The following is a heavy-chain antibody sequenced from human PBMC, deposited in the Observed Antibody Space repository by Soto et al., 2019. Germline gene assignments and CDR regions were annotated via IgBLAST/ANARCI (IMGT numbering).Heavy chain of an antibody. D-gene: IGHD6-6*01. CDR2: ISYSGST. J-gene: IGHJ5*02. CDR3: ASWYSSSEEGNWFDP. CDR1: GGSLSSDSYY. Sequence: PSETLSLTCTVSGGSLSSDSYYWGWIRQSPEKGLEWIASISYSGSTYYNPTLKSRLTISVDTSKNQFSLKLSSVTAADTAVYYCASWYSSSEEGNWFDPWGQGTLVTVSS. V-gene: IGHV4-39*01.